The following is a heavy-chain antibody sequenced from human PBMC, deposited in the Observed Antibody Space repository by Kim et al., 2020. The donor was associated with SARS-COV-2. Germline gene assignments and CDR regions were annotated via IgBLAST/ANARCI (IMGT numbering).Heavy chain of an antibody. Sequence: TKYAQRFQGRVTITRDTSASTVYMGMSSLTSEDTAIYYCARGWSATGIDPWGQGTLVTVSS. D-gene: IGHD2-15*01. J-gene: IGHJ5*02. V-gene: IGHV1-3*01. CDR3: ARGWSATGIDP. CDR2: T.